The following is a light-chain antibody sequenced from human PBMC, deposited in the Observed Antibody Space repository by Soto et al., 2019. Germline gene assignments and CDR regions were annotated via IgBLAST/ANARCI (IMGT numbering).Light chain of an antibody. V-gene: IGKV1-16*01. CDR1: FTISGY. CDR3: QQYNSL. J-gene: IGKJ3*01. Sequence: DVQMTQSPASLSASVGDRVSITCRTSFTISGYLNWWQQKPGKAPNLLIYATFKLQSGVPSRFSGSGSGTEFTLTISSLQPDDFATYYCQQYNSLFGPGTKVDIK. CDR2: ATF.